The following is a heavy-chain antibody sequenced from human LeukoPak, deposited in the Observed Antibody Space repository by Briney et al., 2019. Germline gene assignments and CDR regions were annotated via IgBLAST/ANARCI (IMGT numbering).Heavy chain of an antibody. J-gene: IGHJ4*02. D-gene: IGHD1-1*01. V-gene: IGHV3-11*01. CDR2: ISSSGSTI. CDR3: SRSQYEGERFAY. CDR1: GFTFSDYY. Sequence: PGGSLRLSCAASGFTFSDYYMSWIRQAPGKGLEWVSYISSSGSTIYYADSVKGRVTISSDNAKNSLDLQMNSLRADDTAVYYCSRSQYEGERFAYSGQGTLVTAYS.